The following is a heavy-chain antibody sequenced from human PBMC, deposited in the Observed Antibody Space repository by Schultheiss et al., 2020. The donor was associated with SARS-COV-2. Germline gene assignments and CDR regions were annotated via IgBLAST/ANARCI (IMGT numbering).Heavy chain of an antibody. Sequence: SETLSLTCAVYGGSFSGYYWSWIRQPPGKGLEWIGEINHSGSTNYNPSLKSRVTISVDTSKNQFSLKLSSVTAADTAVYYCAKVEQWLAAARYWGQGTLVTVSS. CDR2: INHSGST. D-gene: IGHD6-19*01. CDR1: GGSFSGYY. J-gene: IGHJ4*02. CDR3: AKVEQWLAAARY. V-gene: IGHV4-34*01.